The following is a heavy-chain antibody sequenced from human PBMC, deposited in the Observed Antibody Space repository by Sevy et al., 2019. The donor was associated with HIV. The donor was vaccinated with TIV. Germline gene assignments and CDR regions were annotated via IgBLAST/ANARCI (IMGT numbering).Heavy chain of an antibody. D-gene: IGHD3-22*01. J-gene: IGHJ2*01. CDR1: GFTVSGNY. V-gene: IGHV3-66*01. Sequence: GGSLRLSCAASGFTVSGNYMSWVRQAPGKGLEWVSGIFSGGNQHFADSVKGRFTISRDNSKNTLSLQMNSLSAEDTAVYYCARAVEDYSDSSAWDWYFDLWGRGTLVTVSS. CDR2: IFSGGNQ. CDR3: ARAVEDYSDSSAWDWYFDL.